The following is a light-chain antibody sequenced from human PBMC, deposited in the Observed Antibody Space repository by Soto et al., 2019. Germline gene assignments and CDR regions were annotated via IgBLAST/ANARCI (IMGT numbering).Light chain of an antibody. V-gene: IGLV2-18*02. J-gene: IGLJ1*01. CDR1: SSDVGSYNR. CDR3: NSYTGSSTYV. CDR2: EAS. Sequence: QSVLTQPPSVSGSPGQSVAISCTGTSSDVGSYNRVSWYQQPPGAAPKLMIYEASNRPSGVPDRFSGSKSGNTASLTISGFQAEDEADYYCNSYTGSSTYVFGTGTKVTVL.